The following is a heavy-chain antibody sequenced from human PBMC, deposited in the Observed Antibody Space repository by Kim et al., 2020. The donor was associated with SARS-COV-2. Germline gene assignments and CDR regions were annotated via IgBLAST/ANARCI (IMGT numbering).Heavy chain of an antibody. J-gene: IGHJ4*02. Sequence: SGPTLVNPTQTLTLTCTFSGFSLSTSGVGVGWIRQPPGKALEWLAFIYSDDDKRYSPSLRSRLTITKDTSKNQVVLTMTNMGPVDTATYYCAHSLEFGYYYNRGFESFDFWGQGTLVTVSS. D-gene: IGHD3-22*01. CDR1: GFSLSTSGVG. V-gene: IGHV2-5*02. CDR3: AHSLEFGYYYNRGFESFDF. CDR2: IYSDDDK.